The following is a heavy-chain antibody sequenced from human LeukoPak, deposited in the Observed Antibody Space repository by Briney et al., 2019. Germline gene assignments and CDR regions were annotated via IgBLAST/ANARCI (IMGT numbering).Heavy chain of an antibody. J-gene: IGHJ4*02. CDR3: ARDDQTIFGVAPSDY. V-gene: IGHV3-11*01. CDR2: ISSSGSTI. D-gene: IGHD3-3*01. CDR1: GFTFSDYY. Sequence: GGSLRLSCAASGFTFSDYYMSWIRQVPGKGLEWVSYISSSGSTIYYADSVEGRFTISRDNAKNSLYLQMNSLRAEDTAVYYCARDDQTIFGVAPSDYWGQGTLVTVSS.